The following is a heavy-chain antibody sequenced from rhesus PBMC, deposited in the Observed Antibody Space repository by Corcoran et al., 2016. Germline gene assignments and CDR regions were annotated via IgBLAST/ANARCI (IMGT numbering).Heavy chain of an antibody. Sequence: QVQLQESGPGLVKPLETLSLTCAVSGGSFSSNYWSWISLAPGKGLAWMGYIYGSGSSTNYNPSLKSRVTLSVDTSKNQLSLKLSSVTAADTAVYYCARQGGDSLDVWGRGVLVTVSS. J-gene: IGHJ5-2*02. CDR3: ARQGGDSLDV. V-gene: IGHV4S11*01. CDR1: GGSFSSNY. CDR2: IYGSGSST.